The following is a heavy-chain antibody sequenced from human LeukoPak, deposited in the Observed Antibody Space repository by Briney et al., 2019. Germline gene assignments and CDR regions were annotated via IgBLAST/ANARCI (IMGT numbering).Heavy chain of an antibody. D-gene: IGHD4-17*01. V-gene: IGHV3-30*03. CDR1: GFTFNNYG. CDR2: ISYDGSNK. Sequence: GGSLRLSCAASGFTFNNYGMHWVRQAPGKGLEWVAVISYDGSNKYYADSVKGRFTISRDNSKNTLYLQMNSLRAEDTAVYYCAREKPKGDYVMDYWGQGTLVTVSS. CDR3: AREKPKGDYVMDY. J-gene: IGHJ4*02.